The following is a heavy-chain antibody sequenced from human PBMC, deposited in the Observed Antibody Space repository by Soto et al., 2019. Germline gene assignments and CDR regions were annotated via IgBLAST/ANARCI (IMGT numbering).Heavy chain of an antibody. D-gene: IGHD3-9*01. V-gene: IGHV4-59*01. J-gene: IGHJ6*03. Sequence: PSETLSLTCTVSGGSISRYYWGWIRQPPGKGLEWIGYLYDSGSTKYNPSLKSRVSISVDTSKNQFSLKLSSVTAADTAIYYCVRIMRYDWLLRGLYYYYYMDVWGKGTTVTVSS. CDR1: GGSISRYY. CDR2: LYDSGST. CDR3: VRIMRYDWLLRGLYYYYYMDV.